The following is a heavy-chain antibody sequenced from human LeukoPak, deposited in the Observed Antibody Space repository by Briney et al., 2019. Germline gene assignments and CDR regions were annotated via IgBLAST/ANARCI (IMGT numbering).Heavy chain of an antibody. CDR3: ARVYGGVWGSSRYWYNWFDP. CDR2: ISHSGST. D-gene: IGHD3-16*02. J-gene: IGHJ5*02. V-gene: IGHV4-34*01. Sequence: SETLSLTCAVSGASFSGYYWNWIRQPPGKGLEWIGEISHSGSTNYNPSLKSRVTISVDASNKQFSLKLSCVTAADTAVYYCARVYGGVWGSSRYWYNWFDPWGQGTLVTVSS. CDR1: GASFSGYY.